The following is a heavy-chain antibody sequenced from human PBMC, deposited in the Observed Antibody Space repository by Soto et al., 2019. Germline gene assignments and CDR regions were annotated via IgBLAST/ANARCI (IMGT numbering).Heavy chain of an antibody. CDR2: ISSTTNYI. V-gene: IGHV3-21*06. Sequence: PGGSLRLSCAASGFTLTRYGMNWVRQAPGKGLEWVSSISSTTNYIYYGDSMKGRFTISRDNAKNSLYLEMNSLRAEDTAVYYCARESEDLTSNFDYWGQGTLVTVSS. CDR1: GFTLTRYG. J-gene: IGHJ4*02. CDR3: ARESEDLTSNFDY.